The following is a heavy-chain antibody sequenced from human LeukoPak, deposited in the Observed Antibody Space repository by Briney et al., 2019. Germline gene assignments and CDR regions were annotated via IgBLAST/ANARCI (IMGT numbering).Heavy chain of an antibody. CDR1: GFTFSTYS. D-gene: IGHD4-17*01. J-gene: IGHJ5*02. V-gene: IGHV3-30*14. Sequence: GGSLRLSCAASGFTFSTYSMHWVRQAPGKGLEWVAVISYDGSNKYYADSVKGRFTISRDNSKNTLYLQMNSLRAEDTAVYYCASTFYGDSPPSWGQGTLVTVSP. CDR3: ASTFYGDSPPS. CDR2: ISYDGSNK.